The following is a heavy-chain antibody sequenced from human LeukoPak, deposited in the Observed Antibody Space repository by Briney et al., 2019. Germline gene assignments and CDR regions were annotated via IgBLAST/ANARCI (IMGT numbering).Heavy chain of an antibody. V-gene: IGHV3-48*03. Sequence: GGSLRLSCAASGFTFSSYEMNWVRQAPGKGLEWVSYISSSGSTIYYADSVKGRFTISRDNAKNSLYLQMNSLRAEDTAVYYCARDKRGVGSEYYYYYYYMGVWGKGTTVTISS. J-gene: IGHJ6*03. CDR3: ARDKRGVGSEYYYYYYYMGV. CDR2: ISSSGSTI. D-gene: IGHD3-10*01. CDR1: GFTFSSYE.